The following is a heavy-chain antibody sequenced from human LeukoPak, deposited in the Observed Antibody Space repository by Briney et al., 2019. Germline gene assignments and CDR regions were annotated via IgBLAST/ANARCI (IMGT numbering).Heavy chain of an antibody. V-gene: IGHV6-1*01. CDR2: TYFRSEWHT. Sequence: SQTLSLTCDVSGDSVSNKNGAWNWIRQSPSRGLEWLGRTYFRSEWHTDYAVSVEGRIAITADTSKNQFSLQLASVTPEDTAVYYCASGWALSWGRGSLVTVSS. D-gene: IGHD1-26*01. CDR1: GDSVSNKNGA. J-gene: IGHJ5*02. CDR3: ASGWALS.